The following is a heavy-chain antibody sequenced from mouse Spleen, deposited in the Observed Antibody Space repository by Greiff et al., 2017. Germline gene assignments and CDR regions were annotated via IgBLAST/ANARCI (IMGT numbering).Heavy chain of an antibody. CDR1: GFSLTSYG. D-gene: IGHD1-1*01. CDR2: IWSGGST. Sequence: QVQLQQSGPGLVQPSQSLSITCTVSGFSLTSYGVHWVRQSPGKGLEWLGVIWSGGSTDYNAAFISRLSISKDNSKSQVFFKMNSLQADDTAIYYCARNTHYGSSYWYFDVWGAGTTVTVSS. J-gene: IGHJ1*01. CDR3: ARNTHYGSSYWYFDV. V-gene: IGHV2-2*01.